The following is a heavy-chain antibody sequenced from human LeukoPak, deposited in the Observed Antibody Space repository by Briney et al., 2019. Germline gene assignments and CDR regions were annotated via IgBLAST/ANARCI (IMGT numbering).Heavy chain of an antibody. D-gene: IGHD3-9*01. CDR1: GFTFRNYG. CDR3: TTGVLRYFDWLFAGDYYYYMDV. V-gene: IGHV3-23*01. Sequence: GGSLRLSCAASGFTFRNYGMNWVRQAPGKGLEWLSGISPRGGGTYYADSVKGRFTISRDDSKNTLYLQMNSLKTEDTAVYYCTTGVLRYFDWLFAGDYYYYMDVWGKGTTVTVSS. J-gene: IGHJ6*03. CDR2: ISPRGGGT.